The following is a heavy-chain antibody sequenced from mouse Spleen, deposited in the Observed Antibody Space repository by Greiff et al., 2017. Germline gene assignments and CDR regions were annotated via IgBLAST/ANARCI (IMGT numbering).Heavy chain of an antibody. Sequence: EVKVVESGGGLVKPGGSLKLSCAASGFTFSDYYMYWVRQTPEKRLEWVATISDGGSYTYYPDSVKGRFTISRDNAKNNLYLQMSSLKSEDTAMYYCARGPLYGYPYAMDYWGQGTSVTVSS. CDR2: ISDGGSYT. J-gene: IGHJ4*01. CDR3: ARGPLYGYPYAMDY. CDR1: GFTFSDYY. V-gene: IGHV5-4*02. D-gene: IGHD1-2*01.